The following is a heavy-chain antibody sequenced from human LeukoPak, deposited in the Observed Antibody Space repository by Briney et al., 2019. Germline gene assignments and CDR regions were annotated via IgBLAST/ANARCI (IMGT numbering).Heavy chain of an antibody. Sequence: SETLSLTCTVSGGSISSYYWSWIRQPAGKGLEWIGRIYTSGSTNYNPSLKSRVTMSVDTSKNQFSLKLSSVTAADTAVYYCARLDSSGRSFLDLWYFDLWGRGTLVTVSS. D-gene: IGHD6-19*01. CDR3: ARLDSSGRSFLDLWYFDL. CDR2: IYTSGST. V-gene: IGHV4-4*07. J-gene: IGHJ2*01. CDR1: GGSISSYY.